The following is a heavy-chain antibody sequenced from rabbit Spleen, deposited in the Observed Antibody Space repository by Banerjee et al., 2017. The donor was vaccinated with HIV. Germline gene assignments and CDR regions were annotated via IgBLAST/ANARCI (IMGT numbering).Heavy chain of an antibody. J-gene: IGHJ6*01. Sequence: LVEYGGDLVQPGGSLKLSCTASGFSFSFSNYLCWVRQPPGKGPEWIACIAAGVSGTTYYATWAKGRFTISNPSSTTVTLQMTSLTAADTATYFCARDSGTSFSSYGMDLWGPGTLVTVS. CDR2: IAAGVSGTT. CDR1: GFSFSFSNY. D-gene: IGHD8-1*01. CDR3: ARDSGTSFSSYGMDL. V-gene: IGHV1S40*01.